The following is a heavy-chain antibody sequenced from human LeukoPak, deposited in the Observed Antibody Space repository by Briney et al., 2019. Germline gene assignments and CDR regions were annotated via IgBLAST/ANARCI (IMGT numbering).Heavy chain of an antibody. J-gene: IGHJ4*02. CDR1: GGTFSSYA. V-gene: IGHV1-69*05. Sequence: ASVKVSCKASGGTFSSYAISWVRQAPGQRLEWMGGIIPIFGTANYAQKFQGRVTITTDESTSTAYMELSSLRSEDTAVYYCARVRDGYNLALALWGQGTLVTVSS. D-gene: IGHD5-24*01. CDR2: IIPIFGTA. CDR3: ARVRDGYNLALAL.